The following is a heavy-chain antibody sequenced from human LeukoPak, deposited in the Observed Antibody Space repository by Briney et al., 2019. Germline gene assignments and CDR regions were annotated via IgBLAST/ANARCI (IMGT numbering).Heavy chain of an antibody. Sequence: PGGSLRLSCAASGFTFSSYGMHWVRQAPGKGLEWVAFIRYDGSNKYYADSVKGRFTISRDNSKNTLYLQMNSLRAEDTAVYYCAKGRWYSSSWYSDYWGQGTLVTVSS. D-gene: IGHD6-13*01. CDR1: GFTFSSYG. CDR2: IRYDGSNK. V-gene: IGHV3-30*02. CDR3: AKGRWYSSSWYSDY. J-gene: IGHJ4*02.